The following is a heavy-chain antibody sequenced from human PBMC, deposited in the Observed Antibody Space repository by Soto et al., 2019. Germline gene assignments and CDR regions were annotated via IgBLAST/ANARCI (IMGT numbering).Heavy chain of an antibody. CDR2: IYGGGST. V-gene: IGHV3-53*01. J-gene: IGHJ4*02. CDR3: VRGPDFIHSYLEY. Sequence: GGSLRLSCSASGFSVSGSYMSWVRQSPGKGLEWVSVIYGGGSTYYADSVKGRFTISSDTSKNTLYLQMNSLRVEDTAVYYCVRGPDFIHSYLEYWGQGTQVTVSS. CDR1: GFSVSGSY. D-gene: IGHD3-3*01.